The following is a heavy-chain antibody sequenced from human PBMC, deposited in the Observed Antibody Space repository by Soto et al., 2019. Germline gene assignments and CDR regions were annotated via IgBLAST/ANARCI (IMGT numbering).Heavy chain of an antibody. CDR3: ARITAPLVRGVIIPYYFDY. V-gene: IGHV4-39*01. CDR2: IYYSGST. CDR1: GGSISSSSYY. J-gene: IGHJ4*02. D-gene: IGHD3-10*01. Sequence: LPETLSLTCTVSGGSISSSSYYWGWIRQPPGKGLEWIGSIYYSGSTYYNPSLKSRVTISVDTSKNQFSLKLSSVTAADTAVYNCARITAPLVRGVIIPYYFDYWGQGTLVTVSS.